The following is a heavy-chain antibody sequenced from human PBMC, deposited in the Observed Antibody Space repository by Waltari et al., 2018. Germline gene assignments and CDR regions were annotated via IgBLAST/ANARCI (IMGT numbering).Heavy chain of an antibody. Sequence: QVQLVQSGAEVKKPGSSVPVSCKASGGSFASYGISWVRSAPGQGLEWMGGIIPTVGTTNYAQKFQGRVTINADKSTSTAYMHLTSLRSEDAAVYYCAGGYYESSGFSFYYFYHMDVWGKGTTVTVSS. CDR2: IIPTVGTT. CDR1: GGSFASYG. D-gene: IGHD3-22*01. CDR3: AGGYYESSGFSFYYFYHMDV. V-gene: IGHV1-69*14. J-gene: IGHJ6*03.